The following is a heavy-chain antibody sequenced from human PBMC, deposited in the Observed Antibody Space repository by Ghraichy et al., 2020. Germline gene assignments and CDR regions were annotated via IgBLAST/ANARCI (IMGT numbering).Heavy chain of an antibody. V-gene: IGHV3-7*03. J-gene: IGHJ5*02. CDR1: GFTFSSYW. CDR3: ATTGSYSHGS. Sequence: GSLNISCAASGFTFSSYWMSWVRQAPGKGLEWVANINRDGSYTYYVDSARGRFTISRDNAKNSLYLQMNSLRAADTALYYCATTGSYSHGSWGQGTLVTVSS. D-gene: IGHD4-11*01. CDR2: INRDGSYT.